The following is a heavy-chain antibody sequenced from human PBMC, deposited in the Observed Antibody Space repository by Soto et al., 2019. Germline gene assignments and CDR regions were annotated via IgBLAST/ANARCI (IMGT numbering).Heavy chain of an antibody. CDR2: IIPIFGTA. CDR1: GCTFSSYA. V-gene: IGHV1-69*13. Sequence: SVKVSCKASGCTFSSYAISWVRQAPGQGLEWMGGIIPIFGTANYAQKFQGRVTITADESTSTAYMELSSLRSEDTAVYYCAREGDYYDSSGYYLDAFDIWGQGTMVTGS. J-gene: IGHJ3*02. CDR3: AREGDYYDSSGYYLDAFDI. D-gene: IGHD3-22*01.